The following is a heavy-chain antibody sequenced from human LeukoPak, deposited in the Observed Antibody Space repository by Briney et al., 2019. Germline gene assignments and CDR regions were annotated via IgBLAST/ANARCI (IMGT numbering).Heavy chain of an antibody. D-gene: IGHD4-17*01. CDR3: STSHNGDPDHFDY. V-gene: IGHV3-74*01. CDR2: ISNDGRST. CDR1: RFTFTNHW. Sequence: GGSLRLSCALSRFTFTNHWMHWVRQVPGEGLLWVSRISNDGRSTNYADSVKGRFTISRDNAKNTLHLQMNSLRAEDTAMYYCSTSHNGDPDHFDYWGQGTLVTVSS. J-gene: IGHJ4*02.